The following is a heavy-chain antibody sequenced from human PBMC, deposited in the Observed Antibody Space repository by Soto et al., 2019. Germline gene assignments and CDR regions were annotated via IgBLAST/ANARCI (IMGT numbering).Heavy chain of an antibody. CDR2: AHHSGRT. J-gene: IGHJ4*02. D-gene: IGHD2-8*01. Sequence: SETLSLTCTVSGDSMSSSNWWNLVRQPPGKGLEWIGEAHHSGRTNYNPSLKSRVTISVDRSQNHFSLQLTSVTAADTAVYYCASGGVYTWHSWGQGTLVTVSS. V-gene: IGHV4-4*02. CDR1: GDSMSSSNW. CDR3: ASGGVYTWHS.